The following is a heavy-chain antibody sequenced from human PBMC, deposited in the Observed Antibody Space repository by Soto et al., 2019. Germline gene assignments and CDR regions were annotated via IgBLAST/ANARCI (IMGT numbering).Heavy chain of an antibody. V-gene: IGHV1-24*01. CDR3: AKGATNVSCESKLFAH. Sequence: ASVKVSCKVSGYTLTELSMHWVRQAPGKGLEWMGGFDPEDGETIYAQKFQGIVTMTEDTSTDTAYMELRSLRSDDTAVYYCAKGATNVSCESKLFAHSGQGTLITVSS. J-gene: IGHJ1*01. CDR1: GYTLTELS. CDR2: FDPEDGET. D-gene: IGHD3-10*02.